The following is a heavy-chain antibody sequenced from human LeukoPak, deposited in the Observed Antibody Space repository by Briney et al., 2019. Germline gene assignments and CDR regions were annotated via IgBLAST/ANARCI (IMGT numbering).Heavy chain of an antibody. D-gene: IGHD3-3*01. CDR1: GFTFSSYS. CDR3: GRGSAY. Sequence: GGSLRPSCAASGFTFSSYSMNWVRQAPGKGLEWVSYISSDSTTIYYADSVKGRFTISRDNAKNSLYLQMNSLRDEDTALYYCGRGSAYWGQGTLVSVSS. CDR2: ISSDSTTI. V-gene: IGHV3-48*02. J-gene: IGHJ4*02.